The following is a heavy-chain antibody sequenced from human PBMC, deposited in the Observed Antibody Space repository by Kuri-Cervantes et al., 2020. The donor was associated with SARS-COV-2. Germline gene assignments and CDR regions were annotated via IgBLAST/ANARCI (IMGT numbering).Heavy chain of an antibody. Sequence: SETLSLTCIVSGGSVSSGSHYWSWILQPPGKGLEWIGYIYYSGSTKYNPSVKSRVTMSVDTSKNQFSLKLNSVTPADTAVYYCARTLDYYGSGTYCFDYWGQGTLVTVSS. CDR1: GGSVSSGSHY. D-gene: IGHD3-10*01. CDR3: ARTLDYYGSGTYCFDY. J-gene: IGHJ4*02. CDR2: IYYSGST. V-gene: IGHV4-61*01.